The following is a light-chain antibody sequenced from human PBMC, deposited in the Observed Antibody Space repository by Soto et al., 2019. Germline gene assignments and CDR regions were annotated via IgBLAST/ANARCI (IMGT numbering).Light chain of an antibody. CDR2: EVS. CDR1: SSDVGSYNL. J-gene: IGLJ3*02. V-gene: IGLV2-23*02. Sequence: QSALTQRASVSGSPGQSITISCTGTSSDVGSYNLVSWYQQHPGKAPKLMIYEVSKRPSGVSNRFSGSKSGNTASLTISGLQAEDEADYYCCSYAGSSTAWVFGGGTKLTVL. CDR3: CSYAGSSTAWV.